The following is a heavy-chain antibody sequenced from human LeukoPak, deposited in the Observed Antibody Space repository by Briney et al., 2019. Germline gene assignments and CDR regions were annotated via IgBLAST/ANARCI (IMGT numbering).Heavy chain of an antibody. Sequence: GASVKVSCKASGYTFTSYDINWVRQATRQGLEWMGWMNPNSGNTGYAQKFQGRVTMTRNTSISTAYMELSSLRSEDTAVYYCARGLGRLYGDYDFDYWGQGTLVTVSS. CDR3: ARGLGRLYGDYDFDY. J-gene: IGHJ4*02. CDR2: MNPNSGNT. D-gene: IGHD4-17*01. V-gene: IGHV1-8*01. CDR1: GYTFTSYD.